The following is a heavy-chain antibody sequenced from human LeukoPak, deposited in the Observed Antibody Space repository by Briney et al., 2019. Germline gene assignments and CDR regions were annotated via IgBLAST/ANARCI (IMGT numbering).Heavy chain of an antibody. Sequence: SETLSLTCTVSGGSISSYYWSWIRQPPGKGLEWIGYIYYSGSTNYNPSLKSRVTISVDTSKNQFSLKLSSVTAADTAVYYCAREARNYYDSSGYAFDIWGQGTMVTVSS. CDR3: AREARNYYDSSGYAFDI. J-gene: IGHJ3*02. CDR2: IYYSGST. D-gene: IGHD3-22*01. CDR1: GGSISSYY. V-gene: IGHV4-59*01.